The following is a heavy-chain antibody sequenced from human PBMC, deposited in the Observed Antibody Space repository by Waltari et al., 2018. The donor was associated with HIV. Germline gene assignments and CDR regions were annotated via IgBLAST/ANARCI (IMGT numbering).Heavy chain of an antibody. CDR2: ISYDGSNK. Sequence: QVQLVESGGGVVQPGRSLRPSCAASGFTFSTSAMAWVRQHPRKGLEWVAVISYDGSNKYYADSVKGRFTISRDNSKNTLYLQMNSLRAEDTAVYYCARGVDDSSGRTPRFDPWGQGTLVTVSS. D-gene: IGHD3-22*01. J-gene: IGHJ5*02. V-gene: IGHV3-30-3*01. CDR1: GFTFSTSA. CDR3: ARGVDDSSGRTPRFDP.